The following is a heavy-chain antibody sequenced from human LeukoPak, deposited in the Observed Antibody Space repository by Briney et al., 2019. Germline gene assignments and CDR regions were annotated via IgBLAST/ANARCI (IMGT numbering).Heavy chain of an antibody. Sequence: GGSLRLSCTVSGFTFSTYAMSWVRQAPGKGPAWVSTISGSGGSTYYTDSVTGRFTISRDNSKNTLYLQMNSLRVEDTAVYYCAKGRSAGTSALSYWGQGTLVTVSS. CDR2: ISGSGGST. V-gene: IGHV3-23*01. CDR3: AKGRSAGTSALSY. CDR1: GFTFSTYA. J-gene: IGHJ4*02. D-gene: IGHD1-7*01.